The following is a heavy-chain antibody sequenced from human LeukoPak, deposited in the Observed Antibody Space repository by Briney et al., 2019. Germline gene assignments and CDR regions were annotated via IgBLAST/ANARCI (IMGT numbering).Heavy chain of an antibody. J-gene: IGHJ5*02. V-gene: IGHV4-59*01. D-gene: IGHD3-22*01. CDR3: VRERAAYYYDSSGIT. Sequence: SETLSLTCTVSGGSISSYYWSWIRQPPGKGLEWIGYIYYSGSTNYNPSLKSRVTISVDTSKNQFSLKLSSVTAADTAVYYCVRERAAYYYDSSGITWGQGTLVTVSS. CDR2: IYYSGST. CDR1: GGSISSYY.